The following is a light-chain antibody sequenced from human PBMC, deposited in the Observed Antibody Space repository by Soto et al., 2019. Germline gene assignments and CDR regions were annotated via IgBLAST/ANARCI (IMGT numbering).Light chain of an antibody. CDR3: CSYAGSSTYV. J-gene: IGLJ1*01. CDR2: EST. V-gene: IGLV2-23*01. Sequence: QSALTPPASVTGSPGRSITIFCSRTSSDFGSYDLVSWYQHHPGKAPKLMISESTKRPSGVSDRFSGSKSGNTASLTISGLQAEDEADYYCCSYAGSSTYVFGTGTKVTVL. CDR1: SSDFGSYDL.